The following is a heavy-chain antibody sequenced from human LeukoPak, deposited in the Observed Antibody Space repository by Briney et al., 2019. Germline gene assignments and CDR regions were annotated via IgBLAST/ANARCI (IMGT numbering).Heavy chain of an antibody. CDR3: ARGANPGVADY. Sequence: SETLSLTCTVSGYSISSGYYWGWIRQPPGKGLEWIGSIYHSGSTYYNPSLKSRVTISVDTSKNQFSLKLSSVTAADPAVYYCARGANPGVADYWGQGTLVTVSS. CDR1: GYSISSGYY. J-gene: IGHJ4*02. CDR2: IYHSGST. D-gene: IGHD3-3*01. V-gene: IGHV4-38-2*02.